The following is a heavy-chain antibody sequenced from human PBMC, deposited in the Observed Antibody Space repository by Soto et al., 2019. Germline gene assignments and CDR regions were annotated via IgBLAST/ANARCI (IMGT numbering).Heavy chain of an antibody. Sequence: SETLSLTCGVSGDSVSSVNWWSWVRQAPGKGLEWIGEIYHSGTTNYNPSLTGRATMSVDKSKNQFSLNLTSVTAADTAVYYCARLTGFFTIPPFDPWGQGTLVTVSS. CDR1: GDSVSSVNW. CDR3: ARLTGFFTIPPFDP. J-gene: IGHJ5*02. D-gene: IGHD2-8*01. V-gene: IGHV4-4*02. CDR2: IYHSGTT.